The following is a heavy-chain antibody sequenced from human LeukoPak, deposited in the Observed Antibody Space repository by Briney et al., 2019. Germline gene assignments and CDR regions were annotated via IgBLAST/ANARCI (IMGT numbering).Heavy chain of an antibody. J-gene: IGHJ4*02. CDR2: INHSGST. CDR3: AREPYSSSWKGLIDY. Sequence: PSETLSLTCAVYGGSFSGYYWSWIRQPPGKGLEWIGGINHSGSTNYNPSLKSRVTISVDTSKNQFSLKLSSVTAADTAVYYCAREPYSSSWKGLIDYWGQGTLVTVSS. CDR1: GGSFSGYY. V-gene: IGHV4-34*01. D-gene: IGHD6-13*01.